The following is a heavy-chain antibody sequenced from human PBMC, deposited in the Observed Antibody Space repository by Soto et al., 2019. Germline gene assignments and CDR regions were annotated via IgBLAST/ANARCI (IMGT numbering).Heavy chain of an antibody. CDR3: ARDDYGLDV. V-gene: IGHV3-53*01. CDR1: GFTVDSNY. J-gene: IGHJ6*02. Sequence: PGGSLRLSCAVSGFTVDSNYMSWVRQAPGKGLEWVAVMRDTGRTNYADFVEGRFTTSRDDSKNMVFLQMNSLRAGDTAVYYCARDDYGLDVWGQGTTVTVSS. CDR2: MRDTGRT.